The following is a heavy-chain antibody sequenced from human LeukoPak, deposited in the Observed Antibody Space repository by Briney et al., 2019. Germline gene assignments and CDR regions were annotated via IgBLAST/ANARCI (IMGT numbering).Heavy chain of an antibody. Sequence: PGGSLRLSCAASGFTFDNYRMSWVRQAPGKGLEWVAVISYDGSNKYYADSVKGRFTISRDNSKNTLYLQMNSLRAEDTAVYYCARGTMYSSSWYGSGFDYWGQGTLVTVSS. CDR2: ISYDGSNK. J-gene: IGHJ4*02. D-gene: IGHD6-13*01. CDR3: ARGTMYSSSWYGSGFDY. CDR1: GFTFDNYR. V-gene: IGHV3-30*03.